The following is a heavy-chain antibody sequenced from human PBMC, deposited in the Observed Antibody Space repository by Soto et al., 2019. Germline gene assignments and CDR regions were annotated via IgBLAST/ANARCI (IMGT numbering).Heavy chain of an antibody. CDR2: IYYSGST. J-gene: IGHJ4*02. Sequence: PSETLSLTCTVSGGSISSYYWSWIRQPPGKGLEWIGYIYYSGSTNYNPSLKSRVTISVDTSKNQFSLKLSSVTAADTAVYYCASSAVTPEFDYWGQGTLVTVSS. D-gene: IGHD4-17*01. V-gene: IGHV4-59*08. CDR1: GGSISSYY. CDR3: ASSAVTPEFDY.